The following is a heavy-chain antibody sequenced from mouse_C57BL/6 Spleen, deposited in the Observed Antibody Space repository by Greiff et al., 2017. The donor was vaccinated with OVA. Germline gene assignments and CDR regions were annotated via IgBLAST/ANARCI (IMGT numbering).Heavy chain of an antibody. D-gene: IGHD2-5*01. CDR2: IDPSDSYT. CDR3: ARPYSNYPIAY. Sequence: QVQLQQPGAELVMPGASVKLSCKASGYTFTSYWMHWVKQRPGQGLEWIGEIDPSDSYTNYNQKFKGKSTLTVDKSSSTSYMQLSSLTSEDSAVYYCARPYSNYPIAYWGQGTLVTVSA. CDR1: GYTFTSYW. V-gene: IGHV1-69*01. J-gene: IGHJ3*01.